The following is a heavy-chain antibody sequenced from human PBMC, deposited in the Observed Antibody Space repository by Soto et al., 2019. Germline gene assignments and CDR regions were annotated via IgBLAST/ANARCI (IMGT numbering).Heavy chain of an antibody. CDR3: ARVGTMVRDLTRYYGMDV. V-gene: IGHV1-18*01. CDR1: GYTFTSYG. Sequence: QVQLVQSGAEVKKPGASVKVSCKASGYTFTSYGISWVRQAPGQGFEWMGWISAYNGNTNYAQKLQGRVTMTTDTSTSTAYMQLRRLRSLDTAVYYCARVGTMVRDLTRYYGMDVWGQGTTVTVSS. J-gene: IGHJ6*02. D-gene: IGHD3-10*01. CDR2: ISAYNGNT.